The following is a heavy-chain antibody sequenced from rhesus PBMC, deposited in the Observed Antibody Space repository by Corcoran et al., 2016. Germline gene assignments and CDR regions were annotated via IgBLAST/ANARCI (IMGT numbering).Heavy chain of an antibody. CDR3: ARDSVVDRYRVLDS. J-gene: IGHJ6*01. V-gene: IGHV3-59*01. CDR1: GFTFSDYY. CDR2: SSKCGGST. D-gene: IGHD2-27*01. Sequence: EVQLVESGGGLAKPGGSLRLSCAASGFTFSDYYMHWVRPASGSGLGWVSRSSKCGGSTWYAGYVKCRFTIARENAKNTLYLQMNSLTAEDTAVDYCARDSVVDRYRVLDSLVQGVVVTVSS.